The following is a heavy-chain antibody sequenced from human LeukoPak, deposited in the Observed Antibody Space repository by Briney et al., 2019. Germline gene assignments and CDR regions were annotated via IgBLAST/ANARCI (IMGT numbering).Heavy chain of an antibody. CDR2: IYSGGST. Sequence: PGGSLRLSCAASGFTVSSNYMSWVRQAPGKGLEWVSVIYSGGSTYCADSVKGRFTISRDNSKNTLYLQMNSLRPEDTAVYYCARGGTGHYYASGTYYQSYYFDYWGQGSLVTVSS. CDR1: GFTVSSNY. V-gene: IGHV3-66*01. CDR3: ARGGTGHYYASGTYYQSYYFDY. J-gene: IGHJ4*02. D-gene: IGHD3-10*01.